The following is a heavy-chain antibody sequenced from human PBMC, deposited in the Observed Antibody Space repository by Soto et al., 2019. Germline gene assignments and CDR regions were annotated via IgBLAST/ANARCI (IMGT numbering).Heavy chain of an antibody. V-gene: IGHV1-46*01. CDR1: GYTFTSYY. CDR2: INPSGGST. J-gene: IGHJ4*02. CDR3: ARFRREESGRYYFDY. D-gene: IGHD2-15*01. Sequence: ASVKVSCKASGYTFTSYYMHWVRQAPGQGLEWMGIINPSGGSTSYAQKFQGRVTMTRDTSTSTVYMELSSLRSEDTAVYYCARFRREESGRYYFDYWGQGTLVTVSS.